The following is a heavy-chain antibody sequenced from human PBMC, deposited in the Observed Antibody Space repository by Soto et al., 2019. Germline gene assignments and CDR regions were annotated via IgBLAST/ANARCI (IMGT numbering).Heavy chain of an antibody. CDR1: GFTFSSYW. CDR2: INSDGSST. D-gene: IGHD6-13*01. CDR3: ARDSAAGFSSDAFDI. V-gene: IGHV3-74*01. J-gene: IGHJ3*02. Sequence: GGSLRFSCAASGFTFSSYWMHWVRQAPGKGLVWVSRINSDGSSTSYADSVKGRFTISRDNAKNTLYLQMNSLRAEDTAVYYCARDSAAGFSSDAFDIWGQGTMVTVSS.